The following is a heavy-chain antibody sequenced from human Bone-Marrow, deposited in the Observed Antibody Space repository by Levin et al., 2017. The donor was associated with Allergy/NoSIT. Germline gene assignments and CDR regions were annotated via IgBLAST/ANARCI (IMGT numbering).Heavy chain of an antibody. CDR2: ISSSGRYI. V-gene: IGHV3-21*01. Sequence: LSLTCAASGFTFSSYSMNWVRQAPGKGLEWVSSISSSGRYIYYADSVKGRFTVSRDNAKNSLYLQMSSLRAEDTAVYHCAKSIAASLDWFDPWGQGTLVTVSS. CDR3: AKSIAASLDWFDP. J-gene: IGHJ5*02. D-gene: IGHD6-13*01. CDR1: GFTFSSYS.